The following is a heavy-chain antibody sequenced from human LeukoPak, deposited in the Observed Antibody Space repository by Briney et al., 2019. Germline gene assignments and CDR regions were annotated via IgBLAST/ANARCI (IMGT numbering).Heavy chain of an antibody. V-gene: IGHV3-11*01. J-gene: IGHJ4*02. CDR3: ARDPDYGDPY. Sequence: GGSLRLSCTVSGFTLSDHYMSWFRQSPGRGLEWIAWITSSGTTRDYADSVKGRFTISGDSAKNSVYLQMSSLRADDTAVYYCARDPDYGDPYWGQGTVVTVSS. D-gene: IGHD4-17*01. CDR2: ITSSGTTR. CDR1: GFTLSDHY.